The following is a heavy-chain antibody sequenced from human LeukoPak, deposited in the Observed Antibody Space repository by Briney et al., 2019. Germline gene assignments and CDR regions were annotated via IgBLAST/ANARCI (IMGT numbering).Heavy chain of an antibody. CDR2: IYPGDSDT. J-gene: IGHJ4*02. Sequence: GESLKISCKGSGYSFTSYWIGWVRQMPGKGLEWMGIIYPGDSDTRYSPSFQGQVTISADKSISTAYLLWSSLKASDTAMYYCARSIGDSSGFAPFDYWGQGTLVTVSS. D-gene: IGHD3-22*01. V-gene: IGHV5-51*01. CDR3: ARSIGDSSGFAPFDY. CDR1: GYSFTSYW.